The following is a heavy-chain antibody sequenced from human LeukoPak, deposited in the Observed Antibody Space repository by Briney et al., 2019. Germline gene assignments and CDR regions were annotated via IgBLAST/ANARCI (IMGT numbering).Heavy chain of an antibody. V-gene: IGHV3-48*01. CDR3: ARDGIQLWSYYFDY. D-gene: IGHD5-18*01. CDR1: GFTFSSYS. J-gene: IGHJ4*02. CDR2: ISSSSSTI. Sequence: GGSLRLSCAASGFTFSSYSMNWVRQAPGKGLEWVSYISSSSSTIYYADSAKGRFTISRDNSKNTLYLQMNSLRAEDTAVYYCARDGIQLWSYYFDYWGQGTLVTVSS.